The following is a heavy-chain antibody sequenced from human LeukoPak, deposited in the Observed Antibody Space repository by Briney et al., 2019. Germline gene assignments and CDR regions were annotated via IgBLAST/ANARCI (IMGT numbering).Heavy chain of an antibody. CDR3: ARDGGYSSGSTYYYDSSGYSTKYYYYGMDV. D-gene: IGHD3-22*01. Sequence: PGGSLRLSCAASGFTFSSYEMNWVRQAPGKGLEWVSYISSSGSTIYYADSVKGRFTISRDNAKNSLYLQMNSLRAEDTAVYYCARDGGYSSGSTYYYDSSGYSTKYYYYGMDVWGQGTTATVSS. CDR2: ISSSGSTI. V-gene: IGHV3-48*03. J-gene: IGHJ6*02. CDR1: GFTFSSYE.